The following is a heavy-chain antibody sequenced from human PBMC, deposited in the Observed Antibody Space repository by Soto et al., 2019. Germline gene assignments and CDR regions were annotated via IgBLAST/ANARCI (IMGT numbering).Heavy chain of an antibody. Sequence: GGGLLQPGGSLRLSCAASKLTVGSSYMTWVRQAPGKGLEWVSVIYSGGLTYYADSVKGRFTISRDTSKNTLYLQMNTLRADDTAVYYCASSAGFCSGGSCYDYWGQGTLVTVSS. D-gene: IGHD2-15*01. J-gene: IGHJ4*02. CDR1: KLTVGSSY. CDR3: ASSAGFCSGGSCYDY. CDR2: IYSGGLT. V-gene: IGHV3-53*01.